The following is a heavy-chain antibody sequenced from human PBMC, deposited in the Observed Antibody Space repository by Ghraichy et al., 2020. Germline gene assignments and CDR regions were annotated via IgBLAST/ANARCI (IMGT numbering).Heavy chain of an antibody. CDR2: ISPNSDAT. V-gene: IGHV1-2*06. J-gene: IGHJ4*01. CDR3: ARARWKVGMGPINLDY. CDR1: GYTFNGHY. Sequence: ASVKVSCKASGYTFNGHYIHWVRQAPGQGLEWMGRISPNSDATNYAQKFQDRFTMTRDTSISTAYMELSRLRSDDAAVYYCARARWKVGMGPINLDYWGRGTPVTVSS. D-gene: IGHD5-24*01.